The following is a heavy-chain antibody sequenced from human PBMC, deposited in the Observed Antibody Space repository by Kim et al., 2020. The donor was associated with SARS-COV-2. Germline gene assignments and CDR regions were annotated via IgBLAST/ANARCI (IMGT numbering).Heavy chain of an antibody. D-gene: IGHD4-4*01. V-gene: IGHV1-2*06. Sequence: ASVKVSCKASGYTFTGYYMHWVRQAPGQGLEWMGRINPNSGGTNYAQKFQGRVTMTRDTSISTAYMELSRLRSDDTAVYYCASATVTDPNWAYYYYYMDVWGKGTTVTVSS. J-gene: IGHJ6*03. CDR2: INPNSGGT. CDR3: ASATVTDPNWAYYYYYMDV. CDR1: GYTFTGYY.